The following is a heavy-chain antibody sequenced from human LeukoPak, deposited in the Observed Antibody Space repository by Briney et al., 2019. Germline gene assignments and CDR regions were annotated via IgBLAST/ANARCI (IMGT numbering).Heavy chain of an antibody. D-gene: IGHD3-10*01. V-gene: IGHV3-48*01. CDR1: GFTFSSYS. CDR2: ISSSSGTI. J-gene: IGHJ3*02. Sequence: PGGSLRLSCAASGFTFSSYSMNWVRQAPGKGLEWVSYISSSSGTIYCADSVKGRFTISRDNAKNSLYLQMNSLRAEDTAVYYCVRWGLGKGEAFDIWGQGTMVTVSS. CDR3: VRWGLGKGEAFDI.